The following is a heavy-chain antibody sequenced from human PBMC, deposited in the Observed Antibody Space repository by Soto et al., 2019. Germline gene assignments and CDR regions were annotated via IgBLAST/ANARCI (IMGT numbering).Heavy chain of an antibody. CDR3: TKRGGPLMVRWYFDY. CDR2: VSGSDGKT. D-gene: IGHD2-8*01. V-gene: IGHV3-23*01. CDR1: GFTFGTYA. Sequence: GGSLRLSCTASGFTFGTYAMSWVRQAPGKGLEWVSGVSGSDGKTYYADSVKGRFTISRDNSKNTLYLQMNSLRAEDTAVYFCTKRGGPLMVRWYFDYWGQGTLVTVSS. J-gene: IGHJ4*02.